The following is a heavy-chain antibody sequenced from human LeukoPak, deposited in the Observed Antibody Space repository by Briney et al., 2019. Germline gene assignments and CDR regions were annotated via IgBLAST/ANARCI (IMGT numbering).Heavy chain of an antibody. D-gene: IGHD2-2*01. CDR3: ARAPVPAAT. CDR2: ISSSYI. J-gene: IGHJ4*02. V-gene: IGHV3-21*01. CDR1: GFTFSSYS. Sequence: PGGSLRLSCAASGFTFSSYSMNWVRQAPGKGLEWVSSISSSYIYYADSVKGRFTISRDNAKNSLYLQMNSLRAEDTAVYYCARAPVPAATWGQGTLVTVSS.